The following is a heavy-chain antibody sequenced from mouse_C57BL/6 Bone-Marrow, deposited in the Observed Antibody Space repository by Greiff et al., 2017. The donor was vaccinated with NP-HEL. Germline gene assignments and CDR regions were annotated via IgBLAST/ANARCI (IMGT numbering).Heavy chain of an antibody. CDR2: IWSGGST. V-gene: IGHV2-2*01. D-gene: IGHD2-1*01. Sequence: QVQLKQSGPGLVQPSQSLSITCTVSGFSLASYGVHWVRQSPGKGLEWLGVIWSGGSTDYNAAFISRLSISKDNSKSQVFFKMNSLQADDTAIYYCASLLGFAYWGQGTLVTVSA. J-gene: IGHJ3*01. CDR3: ASLLGFAY. CDR1: GFSLASYG.